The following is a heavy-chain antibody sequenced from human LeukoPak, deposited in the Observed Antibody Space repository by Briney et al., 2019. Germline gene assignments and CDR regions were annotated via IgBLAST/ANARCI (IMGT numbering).Heavy chain of an antibody. CDR2: MYHTDST. CDR3: ARHVGQQLFYYYYGMDV. J-gene: IGHJ6*02. D-gene: IGHD6-13*01. Sequence: SETLSLTCTVSGGSITSSDYHWRWIRQPPEKMLEWSGSMYHTDSTHHNPSLKSRVTISVDTSKNQFSLKLNSVTAADTAVYYCARHVGQQLFYYYYGMDVWGQGTTVSVSS. V-gene: IGHV4-39*01. CDR1: GGSITSSDYH.